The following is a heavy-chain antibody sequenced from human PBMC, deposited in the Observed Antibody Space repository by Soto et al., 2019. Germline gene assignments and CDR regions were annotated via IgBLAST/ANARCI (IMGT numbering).Heavy chain of an antibody. Sequence: ASVKVSCKASGGTFSSYAISWVRQAPGQGLEWMGGIIPIFGTANYAQKFQGRVTITADESTSTAYMELSSLRSEDTDVYYCARVFYSKEGRYYYYGMDVWGQGTTVTVSS. CDR2: IIPIFGTA. CDR1: GGTFSSYA. V-gene: IGHV1-69*13. CDR3: ARVFYSKEGRYYYYGMDV. D-gene: IGHD4-4*01. J-gene: IGHJ6*02.